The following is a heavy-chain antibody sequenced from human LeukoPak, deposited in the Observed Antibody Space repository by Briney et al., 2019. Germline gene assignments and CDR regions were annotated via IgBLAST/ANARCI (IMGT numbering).Heavy chain of an antibody. J-gene: IGHJ4*02. CDR2: ISSNNRYI. Sequence: GGSLRLSCAASGFTFSTYRMNWVRQAPGKGLEWVSSISSNNRYIYYADSVKGRFTISRDNSKNTLYLQMSSLRAEDTAVYYCAKEFNRGLPDYWGQGTLVTVPS. CDR3: AKEFNRGLPDY. V-gene: IGHV3-21*01. D-gene: IGHD2-21*01. CDR1: GFTFSTYR.